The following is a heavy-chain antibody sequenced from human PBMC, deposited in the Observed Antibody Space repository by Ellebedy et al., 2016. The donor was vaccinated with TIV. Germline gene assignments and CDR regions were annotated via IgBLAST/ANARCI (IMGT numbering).Heavy chain of an antibody. CDR1: GGSISSSSYY. Sequence: MPSETLSLTCTVSGGSISSSSYYWGWIRQPPGKGLEWIGSIYYSGSTYYNPSLKSRVTISVDTSKNQFSLKLSSVTAADTAVYYCARVGIAARWGSPWGQGTLVTVSS. D-gene: IGHD6-13*01. V-gene: IGHV4-39*01. CDR2: IYYSGST. CDR3: ARVGIAARWGSP. J-gene: IGHJ5*02.